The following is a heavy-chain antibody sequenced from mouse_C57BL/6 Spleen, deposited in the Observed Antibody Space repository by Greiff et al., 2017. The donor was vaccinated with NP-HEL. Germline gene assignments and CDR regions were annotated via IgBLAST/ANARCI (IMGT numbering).Heavy chain of an antibody. J-gene: IGHJ2*01. V-gene: IGHV1-50*01. CDR3: AQYYGSSWWL. CDR1: GYTFTSYW. CDR2: IDPSDSYT. D-gene: IGHD1-1*01. Sequence: QVQLQQPGAELVKPGASVKLSCKASGYTFTSYWMQWVKQRPGQGLEWIGEIDPSDSYTNYNQKFKGKATLTVDTSSSTAYMQLSSLTSEDSAVYYCAQYYGSSWWLWGQGTTLTVSS.